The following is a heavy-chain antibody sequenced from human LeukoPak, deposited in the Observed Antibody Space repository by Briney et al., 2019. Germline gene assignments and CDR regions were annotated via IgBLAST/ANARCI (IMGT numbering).Heavy chain of an antibody. V-gene: IGHV4-4*02. Sequence: SGPLSLTCALSGVSISSSNWWSWVRQPPGKGLEWIGEIYHSGSTNYNPSLKSRVTISVDKSKNQFSLKLSSVTAADTAVYYCAAQYSSGWLDYWGQGTLVTVSS. CDR1: GVSISSSNW. J-gene: IGHJ4*02. D-gene: IGHD6-19*01. CDR3: AAQYSSGWLDY. CDR2: IYHSGST.